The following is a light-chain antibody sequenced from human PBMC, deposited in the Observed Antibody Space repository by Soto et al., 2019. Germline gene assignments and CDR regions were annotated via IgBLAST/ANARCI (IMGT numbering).Light chain of an antibody. CDR3: QQYDDWPST. Sequence: IVMTQSPATLSLSPGERATLSCRASQSVNNKLAWYQQKPGQAPRLLLYDASSRATGIPGTFSGSGSGTEFTLTISSLQSEDFAVYYCQQYDDWPSTFGQGTKLEI. CDR2: DAS. CDR1: QSVNNK. V-gene: IGKV3-15*01. J-gene: IGKJ2*01.